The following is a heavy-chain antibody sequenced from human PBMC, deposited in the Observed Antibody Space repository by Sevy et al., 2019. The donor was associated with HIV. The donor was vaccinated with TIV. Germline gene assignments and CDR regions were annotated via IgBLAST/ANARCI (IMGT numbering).Heavy chain of an antibody. CDR2: ISWNSGSI. CDR1: GFTFDDYA. CDR3: AKGPLFSLPDSSGPFDY. Sequence: GGSLRLSCAASGFTFDDYAMHWVRQAPGKGLEWVSGISWNSGSIGYADSVKGRFTISRDNAKNSLYPQMNSLRAEDTALYYCAKGPLFSLPDSSGPFDYWGQGTLVTVSS. V-gene: IGHV3-9*01. D-gene: IGHD3-22*01. J-gene: IGHJ4*02.